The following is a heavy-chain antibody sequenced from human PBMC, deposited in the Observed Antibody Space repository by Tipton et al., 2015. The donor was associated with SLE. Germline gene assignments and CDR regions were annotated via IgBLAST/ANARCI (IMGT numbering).Heavy chain of an antibody. J-gene: IGHJ4*02. CDR3: ARGPTGSSAREDT. CDR2: INHSGST. D-gene: IGHD2-2*01. CDR1: GGSFSGYY. V-gene: IGHV4-34*01. Sequence: TLSLTCAVYGGSFSGYYWSWIRQPPGKGLEWIGEINHSGSTNYNPSLKSRVTISVDTSKNQFSLKLSSVTAADTAVYYCARGPTGSSAREDTWGQGTLVTVSS.